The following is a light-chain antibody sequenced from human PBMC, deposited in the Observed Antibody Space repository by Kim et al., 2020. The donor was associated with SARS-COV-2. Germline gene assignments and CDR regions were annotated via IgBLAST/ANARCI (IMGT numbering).Light chain of an antibody. CDR1: QSVSDN. CDR3: QQYDNWPPLT. V-gene: IGKV3-15*01. Sequence: SPEERAPLSCRASQSVSDNLAWYQQKPGQAPRLLIYGSSTRATGIPARFSGSGSGTEFTLTISSLQSEDFAVYYCQQYDNWPPLTFGGGTKVDIK. CDR2: GSS. J-gene: IGKJ4*01.